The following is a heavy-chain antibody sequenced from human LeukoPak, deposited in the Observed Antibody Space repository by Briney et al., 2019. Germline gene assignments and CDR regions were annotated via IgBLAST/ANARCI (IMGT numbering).Heavy chain of an antibody. CDR1: GGSFSDYY. V-gene: IGHV4-34*01. D-gene: IGHD2-2*02. Sequence: SETLSLTCAVYGGSFSDYYWSWIRQPPGKGLEWIGEINHSGSTNYNPSLKSRGTISVDTYKNQFSLKLSSVTAADTAVYYCASGQVRYPSWGQGTLVTVSS. CDR3: ASGQVRYPS. CDR2: INHSGST. J-gene: IGHJ5*02.